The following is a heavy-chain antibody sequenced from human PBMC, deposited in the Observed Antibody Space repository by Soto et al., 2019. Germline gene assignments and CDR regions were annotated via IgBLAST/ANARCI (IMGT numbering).Heavy chain of an antibody. D-gene: IGHD2-21*02. CDR3: ASLVTAYYYYYGMDV. J-gene: IGHJ6*02. Sequence: SETLSLTCTVSGGSVSSGSYYWSWIRQPPGKGLEWIGYIYYSGSTNYNPSLKSRVTISGDTSKNQFSLKLSSVTAADTAVYYCASLVTAYYYYYGMDVWGQGTTVTVSS. V-gene: IGHV4-61*01. CDR1: GGSVSSGSYY. CDR2: IYYSGST.